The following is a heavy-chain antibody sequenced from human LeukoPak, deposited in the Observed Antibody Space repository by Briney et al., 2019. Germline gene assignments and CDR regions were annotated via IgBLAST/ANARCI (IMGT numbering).Heavy chain of an antibody. D-gene: IGHD3-10*01. CDR2: ISSSSSYI. V-gene: IGHV3-21*01. Sequence: GGSLRLSCAASGFTFSSYSMNWVRQAPGKGLEWVSSISSSSSYIYYADSVKGRFTISRDNSKNTLYLQMNSLRAEDTAVYYCASDYGSGSYTIDYWGQGTLVTVSS. CDR1: GFTFSSYS. J-gene: IGHJ4*02. CDR3: ASDYGSGSYTIDY.